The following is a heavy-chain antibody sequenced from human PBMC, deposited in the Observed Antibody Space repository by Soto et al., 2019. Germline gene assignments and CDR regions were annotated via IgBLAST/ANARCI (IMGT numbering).Heavy chain of an antibody. J-gene: IGHJ6*02. V-gene: IGHV3-30-3*01. D-gene: IGHD4-17*01. CDR3: ARDYGYGDPDGMDV. CDR2: ISYDGSNK. CDR1: GFTFSSYA. Sequence: QVQLVESGGGVVQPGRSLRLSCAASGFTFSSYAMHWVRQAPGKGLEWVAVISYDGSNKYYADSVKGRFTISRGNSKNTLYLQMNSLRAEDTAVYYCARDYGYGDPDGMDVWGQGTTVTVSS.